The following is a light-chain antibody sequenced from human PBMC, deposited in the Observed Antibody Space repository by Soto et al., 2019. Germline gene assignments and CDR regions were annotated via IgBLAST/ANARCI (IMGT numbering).Light chain of an antibody. Sequence: DIQMTQSPSTLSASVGDRVTITCRASQSISSWLAWYQQKPGKAPKLLIYDASSLESGVPSRFSGSGSGTEFTLTISSLQHDDFATYYCQQYNSYPWTFGQGNKVDI. CDR3: QQYNSYPWT. J-gene: IGKJ1*01. V-gene: IGKV1-5*01. CDR2: DAS. CDR1: QSISSW.